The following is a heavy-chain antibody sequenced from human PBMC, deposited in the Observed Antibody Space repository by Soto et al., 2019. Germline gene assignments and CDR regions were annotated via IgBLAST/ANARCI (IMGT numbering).Heavy chain of an antibody. D-gene: IGHD4-17*01. CDR1: GYTFTSYY. Sequence: ASVKVSCKASGYTFTSYYMHWVRQAPGQGLEWMGIINPSGGSTSYAQKFQGRVTTTRGTSTSTVYMELSSLRSEDTAVYYCAAQVTTVTPSDWYFDLWGRGTLVTVSS. V-gene: IGHV1-46*01. J-gene: IGHJ2*01. CDR2: INPSGGST. CDR3: AAQVTTVTPSDWYFDL.